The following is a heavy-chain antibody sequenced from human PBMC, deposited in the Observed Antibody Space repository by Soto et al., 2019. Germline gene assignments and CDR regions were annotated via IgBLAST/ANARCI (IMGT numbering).Heavy chain of an antibody. Sequence: EVQLLESGGGLVQPGGSLRLSCAASEFTFSSYSMIWVRQAPGKGLEWVSGVNGGGDITYSAESVKGRFTISRDNSKNTLYLQMNSLRAEDTAVFYCARGHFGVTMDVWGQGTTVTVSS. J-gene: IGHJ6*02. D-gene: IGHD3-3*01. CDR3: ARGHFGVTMDV. CDR2: VNGGGDIT. V-gene: IGHV3-23*01. CDR1: EFTFSSYS.